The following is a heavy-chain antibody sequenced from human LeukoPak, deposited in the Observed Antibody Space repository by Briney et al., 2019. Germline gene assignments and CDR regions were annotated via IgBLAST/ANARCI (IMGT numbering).Heavy chain of an antibody. Sequence: GESLKISCQGSGYSFTTYWIGWVRQMPGKGLEWMGIIYPGDSDTRYSPSFQGQVTISADKSISTAYLQWSSLKASDTAMYYCARQRYSYGTGFDYWGQGTPVTVSS. J-gene: IGHJ4*02. V-gene: IGHV5-51*01. D-gene: IGHD5-18*01. CDR3: ARQRYSYGTGFDY. CDR2: IYPGDSDT. CDR1: GYSFTTYW.